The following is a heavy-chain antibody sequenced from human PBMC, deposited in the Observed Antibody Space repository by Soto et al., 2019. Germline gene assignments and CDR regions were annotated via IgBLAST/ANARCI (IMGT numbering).Heavy chain of an antibody. Sequence: PSVKVSCKASGYSFTDYHIHWVRQAPGQGLEWLGRINPKSGGTSTAQKFQGWVTMTTDTSISTASMELTRLTSDDTAIYYCARGDSTDCSNGVCSFFYNHDMDVWGQGTTVTVS. CDR1: GYSFTDYH. J-gene: IGHJ6*02. CDR2: INPKSGGT. V-gene: IGHV1-2*04. D-gene: IGHD2-8*01. CDR3: ARGDSTDCSNGVCSFFYNHDMDV.